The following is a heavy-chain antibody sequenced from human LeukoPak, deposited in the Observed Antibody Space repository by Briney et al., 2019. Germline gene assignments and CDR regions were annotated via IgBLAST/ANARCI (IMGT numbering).Heavy chain of an antibody. D-gene: IGHD2-2*01. CDR3: VRDGACSSTSCQNFDY. CDR1: GYXFTGYY. Sequence: ASVKVSCKASGYXFTGYYIHWVRQAPGQGLEWMGLINPYSGATNYAQKFQGRVTMTSDTSITTAYMELTRLRSDDTAVYYCVRDGACSSTSCQNFDYWGQGTLVTVPS. CDR2: INPYSGAT. V-gene: IGHV1-2*02. J-gene: IGHJ4*02.